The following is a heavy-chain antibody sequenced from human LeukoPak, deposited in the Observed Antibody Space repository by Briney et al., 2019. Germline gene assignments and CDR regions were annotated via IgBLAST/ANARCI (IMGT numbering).Heavy chain of an antibody. CDR2: INSGNDNT. D-gene: IGHD6-6*01. CDR3: ARGLYSSSPNVDY. J-gene: IGHJ4*02. Sequence: ASVKVSCKASGYTFNSYAMHWVRQAPGQRLEWMGWINSGNDNTRYSQKFQGRVTISRDTSPSTAYMELSNLRSEDTAVYYCARGLYSSSPNVDYWGQGTLVTVSS. CDR1: GYTFNSYA. V-gene: IGHV1-3*01.